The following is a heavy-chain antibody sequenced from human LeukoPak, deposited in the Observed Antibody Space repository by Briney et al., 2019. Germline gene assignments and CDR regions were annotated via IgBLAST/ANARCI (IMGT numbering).Heavy chain of an antibody. V-gene: IGHV4-4*07. Sequence: SETLSLTCTVSGGSISGYYWSWIRQPAGKGLEWIGRIYTSGSTNYNPSLKSRVTMSVDTSKNQFSLKLSSVTAADTAVYYCARDRAAGMEGRDWFDPWGQGTLVTVSS. D-gene: IGHD6-13*01. CDR2: IYTSGST. CDR3: ARDRAAGMEGRDWFDP. CDR1: GGSISGYY. J-gene: IGHJ5*02.